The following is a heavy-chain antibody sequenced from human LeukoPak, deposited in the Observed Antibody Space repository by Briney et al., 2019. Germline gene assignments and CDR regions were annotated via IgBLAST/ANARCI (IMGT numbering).Heavy chain of an antibody. CDR1: EYGFPNYC. CDR2: IYPDDSDT. Sequence: GESLKISCKHSEYGFPNYCIGWVRQMPGKGLEWMGIIYPDDSDTRYSPSFQGQVTISADRSINTAYLQWSSLKAADTAMYYYAIGRGGQQLGDSWGQGTLVIVSS. CDR3: AIGRGGQQLGDS. V-gene: IGHV5-51*01. J-gene: IGHJ5*01. D-gene: IGHD6-13*01.